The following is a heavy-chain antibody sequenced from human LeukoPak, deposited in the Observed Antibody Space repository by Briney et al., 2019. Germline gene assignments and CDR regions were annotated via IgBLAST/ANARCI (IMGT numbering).Heavy chain of an antibody. CDR1: GFTFSSYA. V-gene: IGHV3-30-3*01. Sequence: QPGGSLRLSCAASGFTFSSYAMHWVRQAPGKGLEWVAVISYDGSNKYYADSVKGRFTISRDNSKNTLYLQMNSLRAEDTAVYYCAREAGSGWYVLRRPIYYYGMDVWGQGTTVTVSS. D-gene: IGHD6-19*01. CDR3: AREAGSGWYVLRRPIYYYGMDV. CDR2: ISYDGSNK. J-gene: IGHJ6*02.